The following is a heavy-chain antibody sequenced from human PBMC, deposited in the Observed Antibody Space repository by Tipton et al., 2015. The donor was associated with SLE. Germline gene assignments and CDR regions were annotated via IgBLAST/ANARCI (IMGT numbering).Heavy chain of an antibody. V-gene: IGHV4-39*07. CDR1: GGSISCSKYY. D-gene: IGHD2-8*01. CDR3: ARGGASVLIRNCYFDY. J-gene: IGHJ4*02. CDR2: IYSSGST. Sequence: TLSLTCTVSGGSISCSKYYWGWIRQPPGKGLEWIGSIYSSGSTYYNPSLKSRVSISVDTSKNQFFLNLRSVTAADTAVYFCARGGASVLIRNCYFDYWGQGSLVTVSS.